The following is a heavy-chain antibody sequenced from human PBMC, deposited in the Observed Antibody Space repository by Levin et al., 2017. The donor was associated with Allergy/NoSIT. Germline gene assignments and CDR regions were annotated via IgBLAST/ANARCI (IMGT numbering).Heavy chain of an antibody. Sequence: SQTLSLTCTVSGGSISSGSYYWGWVRQPAGKGLEWIGRIHTSGNTNYNPSLKSRVTISVDTSKNQFSLQLNSVTAADTAVYYCARARSSISNGGGFDYWGQGTLVTVSS. V-gene: IGHV4-61*02. CDR2: IHTSGNT. D-gene: IGHD6-13*01. CDR3: ARARSSISNGGGFDY. CDR1: GGSISSGSYY. J-gene: IGHJ4*02.